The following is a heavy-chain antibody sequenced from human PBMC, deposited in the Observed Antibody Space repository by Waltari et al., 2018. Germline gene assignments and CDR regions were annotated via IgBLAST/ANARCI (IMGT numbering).Heavy chain of an antibody. Sequence: VQPGGSLRLSCAASGFTFSSYWMSWVRQAPGKGLEWVANIKQDGSEKYYVDSVKGRFTISRDNAKNSLYLQMNSLRAEDTAVYYCARESRGLVVYAVFDYWGQGTLVTVSS. CDR3: ARESRGLVVYAVFDY. V-gene: IGHV3-7*01. D-gene: IGHD2-8*02. CDR1: GFTFSSYW. J-gene: IGHJ4*02. CDR2: IKQDGSEK.